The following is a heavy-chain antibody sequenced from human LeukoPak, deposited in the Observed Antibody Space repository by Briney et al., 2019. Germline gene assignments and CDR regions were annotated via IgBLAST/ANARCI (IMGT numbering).Heavy chain of an antibody. J-gene: IGHJ3*02. D-gene: IGHD3-22*01. CDR3: ALSSGYYDDAFDI. V-gene: IGHV4-31*03. Sequence: SQTLSLTCTVSGGSISSGGYYWSRIRQHPGKGLEWIGYIYYSGSTYYNPSLKSRVTISVDTSKNQFSLKLSSVTAADTAVYYCALSSGYYDDAFDIWGQGTMVTVSS. CDR2: IYYSGST. CDR1: GGSISSGGYY.